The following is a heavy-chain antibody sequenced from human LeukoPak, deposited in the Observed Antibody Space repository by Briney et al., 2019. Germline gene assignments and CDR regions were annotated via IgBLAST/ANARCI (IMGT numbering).Heavy chain of an antibody. CDR2: INHSGST. V-gene: IGHV4-34*01. J-gene: IGHJ4*02. Sequence: SETLSLTCVVYGGSFSGYYWSWIRQPPGKGLEWIGEINHSGSTNYNPSLKSRVTISIDTSKNQFSLKLNSVTAADTAVYYCASLRFTAGYWGQGTLVTVSS. CDR3: ASLRFTAGY. D-gene: IGHD5-18*01. CDR1: GGSFSGYY.